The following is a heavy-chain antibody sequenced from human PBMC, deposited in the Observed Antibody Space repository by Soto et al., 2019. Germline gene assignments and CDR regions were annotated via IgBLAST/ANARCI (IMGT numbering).Heavy chain of an antibody. V-gene: IGHV3-48*01. CDR3: AREGYLYYFAY. CDR1: GFTFSSYS. D-gene: IGHD5-12*01. J-gene: IGHJ4*02. CDR2: ISSSSSTI. Sequence: PGGSLRLACAASGFTFSSYSMNWVRQAPGKGLEWVSYISSSSSTIYYADSVKGRFTISRDNAKNSLYLQMNSLRAEDTAVYYCAREGYLYYFAYCSQGTLVTVSS.